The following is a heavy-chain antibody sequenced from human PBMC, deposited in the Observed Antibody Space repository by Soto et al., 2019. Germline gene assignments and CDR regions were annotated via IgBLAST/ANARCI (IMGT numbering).Heavy chain of an antibody. CDR3: ARIHWAQSSLDY. D-gene: IGHD6-19*01. Sequence: SETLSLTCAVSGGSIDSGAFSLSWIRQPPGKGLEWIGYVTHSGTAYSIPSLNGRLTLSVDSSQTQFSLKLTSVTTADSAFYYCARIHWAQSSLDYWGRGILVTVSS. CDR2: VTHSGTA. V-gene: IGHV4-30-2*01. J-gene: IGHJ4*02. CDR1: GGSIDSGAFS.